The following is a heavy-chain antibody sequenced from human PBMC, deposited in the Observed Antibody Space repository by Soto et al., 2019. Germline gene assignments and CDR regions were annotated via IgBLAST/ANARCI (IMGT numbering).Heavy chain of an antibody. Sequence: GGSLRLSCTASAFTVSSNYMSWVRQAPGKGLEWVSSIYGGSITYYADSVKGRFTMFMDSSKSTLYLQMDSLRVGDTAVYYCAAKVGPIEFYFDYWGQGALVTV. CDR2: IYGGSIT. CDR1: AFTVSSNY. J-gene: IGHJ4*02. V-gene: IGHV3-53*01. D-gene: IGHD1-26*01. CDR3: AAKVGPIEFYFDY.